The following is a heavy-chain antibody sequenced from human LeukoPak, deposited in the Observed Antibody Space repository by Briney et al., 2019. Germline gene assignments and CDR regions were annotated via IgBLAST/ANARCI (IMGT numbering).Heavy chain of an antibody. Sequence: ASVKVSCKASGYTFTSYDINWVRQATGQGLEWMGWMNPNSGNTGYAQKFQGRVTITADKSTSTAYMELSSLRSEDTAVYYCARDPCYYDSSGYSDYWGQGTLVTVSS. D-gene: IGHD3-22*01. CDR2: MNPNSGNT. CDR3: ARDPCYYDSSGYSDY. J-gene: IGHJ4*02. V-gene: IGHV1-8*01. CDR1: GYTFTSYD.